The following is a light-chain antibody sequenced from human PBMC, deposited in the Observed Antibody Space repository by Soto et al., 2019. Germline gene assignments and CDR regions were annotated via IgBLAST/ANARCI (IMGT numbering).Light chain of an antibody. CDR2: DAF. J-gene: IGKJ2*01. CDR3: QESHST. Sequence: DAQMTQPPSSLSASVGDSVTITCRASQSIGTYLDWYQHKQGKAPKLLIYDAFSLQSGVPSRFSGSGAGTDFSLAISRLQPEDVSSYYGQESHSTFGQGTKLEIK. V-gene: IGKV1-39*01. CDR1: QSIGTY.